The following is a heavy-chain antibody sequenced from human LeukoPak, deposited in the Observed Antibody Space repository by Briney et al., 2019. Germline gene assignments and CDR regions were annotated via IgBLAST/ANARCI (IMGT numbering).Heavy chain of an antibody. D-gene: IGHD6-19*01. V-gene: IGHV3-23*01. J-gene: IGHJ4*02. CDR2: ISGSGGST. CDR1: GFRFSKDA. Sequence: GVSLRRSCAASGFRFSKDAMSWLRQAPGKGREGGSAISGSGGSTYYADSVKGRFTISRDNSKNTLYLQMDSMRAEDTAVYYCAKDKEQWLPYYFDYWGQGTLVSVSS. CDR3: AKDKEQWLPYYFDY.